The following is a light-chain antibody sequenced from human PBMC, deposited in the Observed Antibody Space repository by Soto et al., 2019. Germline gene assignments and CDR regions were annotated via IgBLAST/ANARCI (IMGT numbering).Light chain of an antibody. CDR3: SSYAGNGNLDVI. Sequence: QSALTQPPSASGSPGQSVAISCSGSSSINYNYVSWYQHHPGKAPKLMIYEVDKRPSGVPDRFSGSKSGNTVSLTVPGLQAEDEADYYCSSYAGNGNLDVIFGGGTKLTVL. J-gene: IGLJ2*01. CDR1: SSINYNY. V-gene: IGLV2-8*01. CDR2: EVD.